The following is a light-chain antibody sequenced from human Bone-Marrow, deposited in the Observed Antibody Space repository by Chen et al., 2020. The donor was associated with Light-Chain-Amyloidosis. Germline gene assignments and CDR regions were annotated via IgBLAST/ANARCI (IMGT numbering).Light chain of an antibody. CDR2: EVT. CDR3: SSYTITNTLV. J-gene: IGLJ1*01. Sequence: QSALTQPASVSGSPGQSITISCTGTSSDVGGDNHVSWYQQHPDKAPKLMIYEVTNRPSWVPDRFSGSKSDNTASLTIPGLQTEDEADYCCSSYTITNTLVFGSGTRVTVL. CDR1: SSDVGGDNH. V-gene: IGLV2-14*01.